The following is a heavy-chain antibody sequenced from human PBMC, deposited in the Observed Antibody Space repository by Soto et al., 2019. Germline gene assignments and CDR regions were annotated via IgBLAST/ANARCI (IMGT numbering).Heavy chain of an antibody. V-gene: IGHV1-46*01. D-gene: IGHD1-1*01. CDR1: GYTFTSYY. CDR3: AREWDGTTSYYYGMDV. J-gene: IGHJ6*02. CDR2: INPSGGST. Sequence: ASVKVSCKASGYTFTSYYMHWVRQAPGQGLEWMGIINPSGGSTSYAQKFQGRVTMTRDTSTSTVYMELSSLRSEDTAVYYCAREWDGTTSYYYGMDVWGQGTTVTVSS.